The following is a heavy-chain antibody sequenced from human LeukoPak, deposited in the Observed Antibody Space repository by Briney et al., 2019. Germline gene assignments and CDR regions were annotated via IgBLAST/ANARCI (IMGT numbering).Heavy chain of an antibody. D-gene: IGHD2-21*01. CDR3: ARGNWARYFRYYYYYMDV. J-gene: IGHJ6*03. Sequence: ASVKVSCKASGYTFTSYDINWVRQATGQGLEWMGWMNPNSGNTGYAQKFQGRVTMTRYTSISTAYMDLSSLRSEDTAVYYCARGNWARYFRYYYYYMDVWGKGTTVTVSS. CDR2: MNPNSGNT. CDR1: GYTFTSYD. V-gene: IGHV1-8*01.